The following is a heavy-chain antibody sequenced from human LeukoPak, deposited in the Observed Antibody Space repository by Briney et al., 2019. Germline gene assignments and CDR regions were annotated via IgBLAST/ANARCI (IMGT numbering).Heavy chain of an antibody. CDR3: ARGPRIMITFGGVIALPTYYYYGMDV. Sequence: ASVKASCKASGYTFTSYGISWVRQAPGQGLEWMGWISAYNGNTNYAQKLQGRVTMTTDTSTSTAYMELRSLRSDDTAVYYCARGPRIMITFGGVIALPTYYYYGMDVWGQGTTVTVSS. V-gene: IGHV1-18*01. CDR2: ISAYNGNT. D-gene: IGHD3-16*02. CDR1: GYTFTSYG. J-gene: IGHJ6*02.